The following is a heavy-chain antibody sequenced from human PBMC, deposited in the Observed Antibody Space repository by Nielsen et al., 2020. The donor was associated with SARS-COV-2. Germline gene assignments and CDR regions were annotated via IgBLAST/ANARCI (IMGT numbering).Heavy chain of an antibody. Sequence: SETLSLTCAVYGGSVSGYYWSWIRQPPGKGLEWIGEINHSGSTNYNPSLKSRVTISVDTSKNQFSLKLSSVTAADTAVYYCARGVKPAYYYDSSGFNDYWGQGTLVTVSS. V-gene: IGHV4-34*01. CDR1: GGSVSGYY. CDR3: ARGVKPAYYYDSSGFNDY. J-gene: IGHJ4*02. D-gene: IGHD3-22*01. CDR2: INHSGST.